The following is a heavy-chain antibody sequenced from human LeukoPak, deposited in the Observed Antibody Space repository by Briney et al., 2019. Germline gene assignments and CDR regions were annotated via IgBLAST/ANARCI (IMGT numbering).Heavy chain of an antibody. V-gene: IGHV4-30-2*01. CDR3: ARGGLGSSSWYYFDY. CDR1: GGSISSGGYS. D-gene: IGHD6-13*01. Sequence: SETLSLTCAVSGGSISSGGYSWSWIRQPPGKGLEWIGYIYHSGSTYYNPSLKSRVTISVDTSKNQFSLKLSSVTAADTAVYYCARGGLGSSSWYYFDYWGQGTLVTVSS. J-gene: IGHJ4*02. CDR2: IYHSGST.